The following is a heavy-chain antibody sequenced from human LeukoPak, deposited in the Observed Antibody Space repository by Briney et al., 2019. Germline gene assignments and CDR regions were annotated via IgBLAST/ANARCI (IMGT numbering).Heavy chain of an antibody. CDR1: GYTLTGYY. V-gene: IGHV1-2*02. CDR2: INPNSGGT. J-gene: IGHJ6*02. Sequence: ASVKVSCKASGYTLTGYYMHWVRQAPGQGLEWMGWINPNSGGTNYARKSQGRVTMTRDTSISTAYMELSRLRSDDTAVYYCARSPPRYYYGMDVWGQGTTVTVSS. CDR3: ARSPPRYYYGMDV.